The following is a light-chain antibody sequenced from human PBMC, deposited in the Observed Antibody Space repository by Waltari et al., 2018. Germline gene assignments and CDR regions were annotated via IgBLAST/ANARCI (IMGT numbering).Light chain of an antibody. J-gene: IGLJ2*01. CDR3: CSYTSRKTRL. CDR1: SSDVGGYNY. V-gene: IGLV2-14*01. CDR2: EVS. Sequence: QSALTQPASVSGSPGQSITISCTGTSSDVGGYNYVSWYQQHPCKAPKLMIYEVSKRPSGISNRCSGSKSGNTASLTISGLQAEDEADYYCCSYTSRKTRLFGGGTKVTVL.